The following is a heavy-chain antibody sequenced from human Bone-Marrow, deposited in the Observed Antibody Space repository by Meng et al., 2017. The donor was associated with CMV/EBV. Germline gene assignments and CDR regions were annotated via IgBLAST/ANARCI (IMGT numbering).Heavy chain of an antibody. V-gene: IGHV4-34*01. Sequence: SQTLSLTCAVYGGSFSGYYWSWIRQPPGKGLEWIGEINHSGSTNYNPSLKSRVTISVDTSKNQFSLKLSSVTAADTAVYYCARGWPTLYWGQGTRVTVSS. CDR3: ARGWPTLY. J-gene: IGHJ4*02. CDR1: GGSFSGYY. CDR2: INHSGST.